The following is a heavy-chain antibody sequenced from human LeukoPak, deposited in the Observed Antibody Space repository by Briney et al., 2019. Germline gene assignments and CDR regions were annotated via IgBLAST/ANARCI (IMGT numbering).Heavy chain of an antibody. CDR3: ARSHSVWTSFDY. J-gene: IGHJ4*02. Sequence: SETLSLTCTVFGGSISSYYWSRIRQPPGKGLEWIGYIYYSGSTNYNPSLKSRVTISVDTSKNQFSLKLSSVTAADTAVYYCARSHSVWTSFDYWGQGTLVTVSS. CDR1: GGSISSYY. V-gene: IGHV4-59*01. D-gene: IGHD3/OR15-3a*01. CDR2: IYYSGST.